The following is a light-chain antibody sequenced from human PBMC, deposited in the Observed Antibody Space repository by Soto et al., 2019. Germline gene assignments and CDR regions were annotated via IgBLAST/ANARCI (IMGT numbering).Light chain of an antibody. J-gene: IGKJ2*01. V-gene: IGKV3-20*01. CDR1: QSVSSSY. CDR2: GAS. CDR3: QHYCSSPNT. Sequence: EIVLTQSPGTLSLSPGARATLSCRASQSVSSSYLAWYQPKPVQAPRLLIYGASSRATGIPDRFSGSGSGTDFTLTISRLAPEDFAVYYCQHYCSSPNTFGQGTNLEIK.